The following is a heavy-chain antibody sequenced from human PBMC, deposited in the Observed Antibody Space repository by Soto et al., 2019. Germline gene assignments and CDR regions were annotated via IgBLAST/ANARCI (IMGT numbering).Heavy chain of an antibody. V-gene: IGHV4-31*03. CDR3: ARSGVDYGDFYFDY. D-gene: IGHD4-17*01. J-gene: IGHJ4*02. CDR1: GGSISSGCYY. CDR2: IYYSGST. Sequence: QVQLQESGPGLVKPSQTLSLTCTVSGGSISSGCYYWSWIRQHPGKGLEWIGYIYYSGSTYYNPSLKSRVTISVDTSKNQFSLKLSSVTAADTAVYYCARSGVDYGDFYFDYWGQGTLVTVSS.